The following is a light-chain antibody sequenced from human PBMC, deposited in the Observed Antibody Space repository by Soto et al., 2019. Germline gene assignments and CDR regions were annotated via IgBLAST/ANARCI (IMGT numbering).Light chain of an antibody. CDR2: LTSDGSH. J-gene: IGLJ3*02. CDR3: QTWGTGINWV. V-gene: IGLV4-69*01. Sequence: QLVLTQSPSASASLGASVKLTCTLSSGHSSYAIAWHQLLPEKGPRFLMKLTSDGSHSKGAGIPDRFSGSSSGAERYLTISRLQSEDEADYYCQTWGTGINWVFGGGTKLTVL. CDR1: SGHSSYA.